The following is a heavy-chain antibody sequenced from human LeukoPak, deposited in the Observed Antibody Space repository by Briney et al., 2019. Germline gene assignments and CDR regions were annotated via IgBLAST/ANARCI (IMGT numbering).Heavy chain of an antibody. CDR1: GGSISSGSYY. Sequence: SSQTLSLTCTVSGGSISSGSYYWSWLRHPAGKGLEWTGRIYTSGSTNYNPSLKSRVTISVDTSKNQFSLKQSSVKAAGTAVYYWDFGRRRDDKKVFDYWGQGTLVTVSS. CDR3: DFGRRRDDKKVFDY. CDR2: IYTSGST. V-gene: IGHV4-61*02. J-gene: IGHJ4*02. D-gene: IGHD5-24*01.